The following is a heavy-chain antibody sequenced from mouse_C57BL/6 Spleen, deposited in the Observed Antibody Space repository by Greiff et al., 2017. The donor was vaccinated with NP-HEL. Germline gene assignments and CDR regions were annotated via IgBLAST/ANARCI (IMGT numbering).Heavy chain of an antibody. CDR3: NTADSNSRGGPWFAY. J-gene: IGHJ3*01. D-gene: IGHD2-5*01. V-gene: IGHV14-4*01. CDR1: GFNFKDDY. CDR2: IDPENGDT. Sequence: VQLQQSGAELVRPGASVKLSCTASGFNFKDDYMHWVKQRPGQGLEWIGWIDPENGDTEYDSKFQGKATIPADTSSNTAYLQLSSLTSEDTAVYYCNTADSNSRGGPWFAYWGQGTLVTVSA.